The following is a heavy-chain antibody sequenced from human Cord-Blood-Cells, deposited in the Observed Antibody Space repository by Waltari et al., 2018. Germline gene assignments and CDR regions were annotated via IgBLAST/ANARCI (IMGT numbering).Heavy chain of an antibody. D-gene: IGHD2-15*01. V-gene: IGHV1-18*01. CDR1: DYTCTTSG. Sequence: ILLVHSGPELRKPGASGNVSRTATDYTCTTSGLRRVRQTPGHGVDGLGWMGWISAYNGNTNYAQKLQGRVTMTTDTSTSTAYRELRSRRSDDTAVYCCARDRHCSGGSCYSAWFDPWGQGTLVTVSS. J-gene: IGHJ5*02. CDR2: ISAYNGNT. CDR3: ARDRHCSGGSCYSAWFDP.